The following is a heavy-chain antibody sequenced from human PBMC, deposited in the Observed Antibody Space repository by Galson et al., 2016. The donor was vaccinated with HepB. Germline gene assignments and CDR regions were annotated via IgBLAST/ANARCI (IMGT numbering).Heavy chain of an antibody. Sequence: SLRLSCAVSGFTFSTYSMNWVRQAPGKGLEWVSYIGSGSTTIYYADSVKGRFTISRDNAKSTLYLHMNSLRVEDTAIYYCAIDPSQWHDLLFGNWAQGTLVTVSA. D-gene: IGHD6-19*01. CDR1: GFTFSTYS. V-gene: IGHV3-48*01. CDR2: IGSGSTTI. CDR3: AIDPSQWHDLLFGN. J-gene: IGHJ4*02.